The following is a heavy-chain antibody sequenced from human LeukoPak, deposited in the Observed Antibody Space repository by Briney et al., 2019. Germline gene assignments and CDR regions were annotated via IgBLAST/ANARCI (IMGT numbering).Heavy chain of an antibody. Sequence: PSETLSLTCTVSGGSTSSYYWSWIRQPAGKGLEWISHNYNSGSTNYNPSLKGRVTMSVATSKNQFSLHLSSVTAADTAVYYCARSAFLVTAPGLYYFDYWGQGSLVAVSS. CDR1: GGSTSSYY. CDR2: NYNSGST. V-gene: IGHV4-4*07. D-gene: IGHD6-13*01. CDR3: ARSAFLVTAPGLYYFDY. J-gene: IGHJ4*02.